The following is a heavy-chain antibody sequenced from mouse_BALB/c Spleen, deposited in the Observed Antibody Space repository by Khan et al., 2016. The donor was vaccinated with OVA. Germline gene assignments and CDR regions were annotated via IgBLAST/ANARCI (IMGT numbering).Heavy chain of an antibody. CDR2: ISSGGNT. J-gene: IGHJ3*01. Sequence: EVELVESGGGLVQPGGSLKLSCEGTGFTFSNYAMSWVRQTPERRLEWVASISSGGNTYYSVSVKGRFTISRDNARNFLYLQMSSLRSEETAMYYCARDYWFTYWGQGILVTVSA. V-gene: IGHV5-6-5*01. CDR1: GFTFSNYA. CDR3: ARDYWFTY.